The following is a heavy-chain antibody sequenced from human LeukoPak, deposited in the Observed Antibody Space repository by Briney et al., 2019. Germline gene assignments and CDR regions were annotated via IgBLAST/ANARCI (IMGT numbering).Heavy chain of an antibody. J-gene: IGHJ4*02. CDR3: AKDGGLWVSAHWGDS. CDR2: ITTSDGNT. D-gene: IGHD7-27*01. Sequence: GGSLRLSWAASGFTFSSYAMSWVRQAPGKGLECVSTITTSDGNTYYADSVKGRFTVSRDNSKNTLFLQMNSLRAEDTAVYYCAKDGGLWVSAHWGDSWGRGTLVTVSS. CDR1: GFTFSSYA. V-gene: IGHV3-23*01.